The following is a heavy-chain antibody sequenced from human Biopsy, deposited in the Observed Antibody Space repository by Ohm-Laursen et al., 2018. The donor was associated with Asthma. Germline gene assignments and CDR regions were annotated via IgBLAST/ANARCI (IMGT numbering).Heavy chain of an antibody. CDR2: LIPVLGTP. CDR1: GDSFSNYA. Sequence: VSSVKVSCKASGDSFSNYAISWVRQAPRQGPEWMGGLIPVLGTPDHAQMFEGRVTITADESTSTAYMELSSLSSEDTAVYYCARGYSGSDRIVYYYSGLEVWGQGTTVTVSS. D-gene: IGHD5-12*01. V-gene: IGHV1-69*01. J-gene: IGHJ6*02. CDR3: ARGYSGSDRIVYYYSGLEV.